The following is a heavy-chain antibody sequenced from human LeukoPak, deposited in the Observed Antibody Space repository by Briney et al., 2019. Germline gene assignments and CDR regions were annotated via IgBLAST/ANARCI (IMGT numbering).Heavy chain of an antibody. CDR3: AKHRFESGGYHSTD. CDR2: ISDGSGST. V-gene: IGHV3-23*01. CDR1: GFTSSSYA. D-gene: IGHD3-22*01. Sequence: PGGSLRLSCAASGFTSSSYAMSWVRQAPGKGLAWVSTISDGSGSTYCADSVKGRFTISRDNSKNTLYLQMNSLRDEDTAVYYCAKHRFESGGYHSTDWGQGTLVTVSS. J-gene: IGHJ4*02.